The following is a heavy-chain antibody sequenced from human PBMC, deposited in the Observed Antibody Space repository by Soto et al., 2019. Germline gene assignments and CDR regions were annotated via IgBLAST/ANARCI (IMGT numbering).Heavy chain of an antibody. CDR1: GFTFRDYY. V-gene: IGHV3-11*06. J-gene: IGHJ4*02. D-gene: IGHD3-16*01. CDR3: ARDVSGAVSRYFDY. CDR2: ISSGRTYT. Sequence: QVQLVESGGGWVKPGGSLRLSCGASGFTFRDYYMNWIRQAPGKGLEWVAYISSGRTYTNYADSVKGRFTIARDNAKESLYLQMNSLRAEDTAVYYCARDVSGAVSRYFDYWGQGILVTVSS.